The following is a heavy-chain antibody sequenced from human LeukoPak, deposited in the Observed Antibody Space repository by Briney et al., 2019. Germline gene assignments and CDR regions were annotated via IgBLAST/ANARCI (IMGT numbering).Heavy chain of an antibody. Sequence: PGRSLRLSCAASGFTFDDYAMHWVRQAPGKGLEWVAVISSDGTNKDYADSVKGRFSISRDNSKNTLYLQMNRLRSDDTAVYYCARDRSQEFDPWGQGTLVTVSS. CDR3: ARDRSQEFDP. V-gene: IGHV3-30*04. CDR2: ISSDGTNK. J-gene: IGHJ5*02. CDR1: GFTFDDYA. D-gene: IGHD3-10*01.